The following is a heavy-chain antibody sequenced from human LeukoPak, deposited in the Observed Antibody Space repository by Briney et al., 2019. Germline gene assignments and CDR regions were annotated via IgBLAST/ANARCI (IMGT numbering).Heavy chain of an antibody. CDR1: GFTFSSYG. D-gene: IGHD3-22*01. J-gene: IGHJ4*02. CDR2: ISGSGGST. CDR3: AKSSYYDSSGYYREYYFDY. V-gene: IGHV3-23*01. Sequence: GGSLRLSCAASGFTFSSYGMNWVRQAPGKGLEWVSAISGSGGSTYYADSVKGRFTISRDNSKNTLYLQMNSLRAEDTAVYYCAKSSYYDSSGYYREYYFDYWGQGTLVTVSS.